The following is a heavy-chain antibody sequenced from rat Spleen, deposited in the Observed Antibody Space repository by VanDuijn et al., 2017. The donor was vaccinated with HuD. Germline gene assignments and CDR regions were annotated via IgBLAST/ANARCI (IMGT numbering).Heavy chain of an antibody. J-gene: IGHJ1*01. Sequence: QVQMKESGPGLVQPSQTLSLTCTVSGFSLTDYSVHWVRQPPGKGLEWMGGIWGNGNTNYNSALKSRLSISRDTSKSQVYLKMNSLQTEDTAIYYCTREDWHFDFWGPGTVVTVSS. CDR2: IWGNGNT. V-gene: IGHV2S54*01. CDR1: GFSLTDYS. CDR3: TREDWHFDF.